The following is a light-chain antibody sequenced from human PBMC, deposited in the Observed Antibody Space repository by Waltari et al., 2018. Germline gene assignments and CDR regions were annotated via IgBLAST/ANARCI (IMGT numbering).Light chain of an antibody. V-gene: IGLV2-14*01. CDR2: DVS. CDR3: SSYTSSSVV. Sequence: QSALTQPASVSGSPGQSITISCTGTSSDVGGYKYVSWYHQHPGKAPTLMIYDVSNRPSGVSNRCSGSKSGNTASLTISGLQAEDEADYYCSSYTSSSVVFGGATKLTVL. CDR1: SSDVGGYKY. J-gene: IGLJ2*01.